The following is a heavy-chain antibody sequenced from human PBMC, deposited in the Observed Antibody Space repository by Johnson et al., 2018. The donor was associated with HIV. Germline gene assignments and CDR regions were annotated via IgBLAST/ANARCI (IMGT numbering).Heavy chain of an antibody. V-gene: IGHV3-20*04. CDR2: INWNGHGT. D-gene: IGHD3-22*01. J-gene: IGHJ3*02. Sequence: VQLVESGGGVARPGGSLRLSCAASGFTFDDYGMSWVRQDPGKGLEWISGINWNGHGTGYVDSVKGRFTISRDNVKRSLYLQMNSLRVEDTTLYYCARVRTGDSSGYHDAFDIWGQGTMVTVSS. CDR1: GFTFDDYG. CDR3: ARVRTGDSSGYHDAFDI.